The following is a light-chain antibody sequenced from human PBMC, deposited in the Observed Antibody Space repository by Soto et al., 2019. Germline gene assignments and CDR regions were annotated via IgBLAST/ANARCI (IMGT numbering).Light chain of an antibody. V-gene: IGLV2-14*03. CDR2: DVN. CDR1: SSDVGVYDF. CDR3: SSYTTSTTQV. J-gene: IGLJ2*01. Sequence: QSVLTQPASVSGSPGQSITISCAGTSSDVGVYDFVSWYQQHPGKAPKLLIYDVNNRPAGISNRFSGSKSGNTASLTISGLQAEDEADYYCSSYTTSTTQVFGGGTKVTVL.